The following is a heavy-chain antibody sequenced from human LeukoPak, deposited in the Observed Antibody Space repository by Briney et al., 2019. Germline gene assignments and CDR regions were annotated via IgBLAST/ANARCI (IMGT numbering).Heavy chain of an antibody. CDR2: IYSCDSDT. D-gene: IGHD2-2*01. J-gene: IGHJ5*02. CDR1: GYSFTSYW. V-gene: IGHV5-51*01. CDR3: ARGMPYCSSTSCRKRRWFAP. Sequence: RGESLKIPCQGSGYSFTSYWLGGVRQVPGKGLEWVGIIYSCDSDTRYSPSFQGQVTISADPSISTAYLQWSSLKASHTAMYYCARGMPYCSSTSCRKRRWFAPGGEGTLVTVSS.